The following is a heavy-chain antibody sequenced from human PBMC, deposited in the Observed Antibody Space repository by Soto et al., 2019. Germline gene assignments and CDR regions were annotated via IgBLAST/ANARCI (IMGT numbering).Heavy chain of an antibody. Sequence: EVQLVESGGGLVQPGRSLRLSCAASGFTFDDYAMHWVRQAPGKGLEWVSGISWNSGSIGYADCVKGRFTISRDNAKNSLYQQMNSRRAEDTALYYCAEELPPLYSSGWYSFEYWGQGSLVTVSS. CDR3: AEELPPLYSSGWYSFEY. D-gene: IGHD6-19*01. J-gene: IGHJ4*02. CDR1: GFTFDDYA. CDR2: ISWNSGSI. V-gene: IGHV3-9*01.